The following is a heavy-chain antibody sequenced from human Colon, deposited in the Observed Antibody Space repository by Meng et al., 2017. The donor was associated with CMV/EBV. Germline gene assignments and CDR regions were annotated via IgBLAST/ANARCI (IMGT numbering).Heavy chain of an antibody. CDR1: GFTFNFYA. CDR2: VSYDGGIS. CDR3: ARDYYGAGSAFILQF. D-gene: IGHD3-10*01. V-gene: IGHV3-30*04. J-gene: IGHJ4*02. Sequence: GESLKISCAASGFTFNFYAMHWVRQAPGKGLEWVALVSYDGGISYLSDSVKGRFTISRDNSNNTLYLQMDSLRVDDTAMYYCARDYYGAGSAFILQFWGQGTLVTVSS.